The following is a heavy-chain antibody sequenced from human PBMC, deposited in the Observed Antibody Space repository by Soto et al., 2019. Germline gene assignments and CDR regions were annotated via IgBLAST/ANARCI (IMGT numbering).Heavy chain of an antibody. CDR3: ARSGSWRWLVGWFDP. D-gene: IGHD6-19*01. Sequence: LSLTCAVYGGSFSGYYWSWIRQPPGKGPEWIGEINHSGSTNYNPSLKSRVTIPVDTSNNQFSLKLSTVTAADTAVYHSARSGSWRWLVGWFDPWG. V-gene: IGHV4-34*01. CDR1: GGSFSGYY. CDR2: INHSGST. J-gene: IGHJ5*02.